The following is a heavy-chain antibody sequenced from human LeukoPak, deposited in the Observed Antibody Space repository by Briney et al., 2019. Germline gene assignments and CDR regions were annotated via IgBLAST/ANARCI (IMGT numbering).Heavy chain of an antibody. Sequence: SETLSLTCTVSGYSNSGHYWGWIRQPPGKGLEWIGEINHSGSTNYNPSLKSRVTISVDTSKNQFSLKLSSVTAADTAVYYCARVVMGLYYFDYWGQGTLVTVSS. CDR2: INHSGST. D-gene: IGHD1-26*01. V-gene: IGHV4-34*01. J-gene: IGHJ4*02. CDR3: ARVVMGLYYFDY. CDR1: GYSNSGHY.